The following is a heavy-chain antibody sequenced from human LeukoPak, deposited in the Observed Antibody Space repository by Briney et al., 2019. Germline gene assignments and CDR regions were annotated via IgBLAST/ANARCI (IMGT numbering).Heavy chain of an antibody. CDR3: ARGALKVTTGYLDF. D-gene: IGHD4-17*01. J-gene: IGHJ4*02. CDR2: IWYDGSNK. CDR1: GFTFSSYA. V-gene: IGHV3-33*01. Sequence: PGGSLRLSCAASGFTFSSYAMHWVRQAPGKGLEWVAVIWYDGSNKYYVDSVKGRFTISRDNSKNTLSLQMNSLSAEDTAVYYCARGALKVTTGYLDFWGQGNLVTVSS.